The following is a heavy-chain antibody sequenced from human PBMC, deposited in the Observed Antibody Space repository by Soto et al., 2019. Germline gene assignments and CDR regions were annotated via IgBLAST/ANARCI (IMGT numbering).Heavy chain of an antibody. V-gene: IGHV1-3*01. D-gene: IGHD6-13*01. CDR2: INAGNGNT. CDR3: AREEYSSSWYFPYYGMDV. CDR1: GYTFTSYA. J-gene: IGHJ6*02. Sequence: ASVKVSCKASGYTFTSYAMHWVRQAPGQRLEWMGWINAGNGNTKYSQKFQGRVTITRDTSASAAYMELSSLRSEDTAVYYCAREEYSSSWYFPYYGMDVWGQGTTVTVSS.